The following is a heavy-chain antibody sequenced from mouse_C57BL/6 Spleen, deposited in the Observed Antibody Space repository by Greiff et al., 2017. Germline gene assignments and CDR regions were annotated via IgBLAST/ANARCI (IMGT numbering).Heavy chain of an antibody. CDR3: ARDTVVATWDY. CDR2: ISDGGSYT. V-gene: IGHV5-4*01. D-gene: IGHD1-1*01. J-gene: IGHJ2*01. CDR1: GFTFSSYA. Sequence: EVKLVESGGGLVKPGGSLKLSCAASGFTFSSYAMSWVRQTPEKRLEWVATISDGGSYTYYPDNVKGRFTISRDNAKNNLYLQMSHLKSEDTAMYYCARDTVVATWDYWGQGTTLTVSS.